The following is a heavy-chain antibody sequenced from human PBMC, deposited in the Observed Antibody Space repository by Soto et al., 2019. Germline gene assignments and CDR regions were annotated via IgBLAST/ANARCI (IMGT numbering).Heavy chain of an antibody. Sequence: GSLRLSGAASGFTFEDDTMHWVRQAPGKGLEWVSLISWDGGSTYYADSVKGRFTISRDNSKNSLYLQMNSLRTEDTALYYCAKSPHDYYYYGMDVWGQGTTVTVSS. CDR2: ISWDGGST. CDR3: AKSPHDYYYYGMDV. J-gene: IGHJ6*02. V-gene: IGHV3-43*01. CDR1: GFTFEDDT.